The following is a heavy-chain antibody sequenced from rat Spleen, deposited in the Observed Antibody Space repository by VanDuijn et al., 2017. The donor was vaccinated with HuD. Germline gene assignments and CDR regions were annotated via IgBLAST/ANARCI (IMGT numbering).Heavy chain of an antibody. J-gene: IGHJ3*01. D-gene: IGHD4-4*01. CDR3: TRHWNSGFPNWFAY. Sequence: EVQLVETGGGLVQPGRSLKVSCVASGFTFSNYWMYWIRQAPGKGLEWVSSISTDGGTTYYPDSVKGRFTISRDNTKSSLYLQINSLNSEDTATYYCTRHWNSGFPNWFAYWGQGTLVTVSS. V-gene: IGHV5-58*01. CDR2: ISTDGGTT. CDR1: GFTFSNYW.